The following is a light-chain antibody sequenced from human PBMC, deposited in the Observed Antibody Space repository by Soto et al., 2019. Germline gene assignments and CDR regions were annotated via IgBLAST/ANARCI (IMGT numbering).Light chain of an antibody. CDR2: CAF. CDR3: QQYGTSTRT. J-gene: IGKJ4*02. V-gene: IGKV3-20*01. CDR1: QRVXYTL. Sequence: IVLTQYPCTLSLSPGESATLSCRASQRVXYTLSAGDQQKPGQAPSLPTHCAFSRATGSPDRLSGSGSATDFTLTISTLEPEDSAVYYCQQYGTSTRTFGGGTKVDIK.